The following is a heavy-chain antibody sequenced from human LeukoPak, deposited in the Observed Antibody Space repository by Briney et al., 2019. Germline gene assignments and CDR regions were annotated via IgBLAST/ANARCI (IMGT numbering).Heavy chain of an antibody. Sequence: GGSLRLSCAASGFTFSSYWMSWVRQAPGKGLEWVANIKLDGSEKYYVDSVKGRFTISKDNAKKSLYLQMNSLRDEDTAVYYCARDFFAFGGVIALLDYWGQGTLVTVSS. V-gene: IGHV3-7*01. J-gene: IGHJ4*02. CDR1: GFTFSSYW. D-gene: IGHD3-16*02. CDR2: IKLDGSEK. CDR3: ARDFFAFGGVIALLDY.